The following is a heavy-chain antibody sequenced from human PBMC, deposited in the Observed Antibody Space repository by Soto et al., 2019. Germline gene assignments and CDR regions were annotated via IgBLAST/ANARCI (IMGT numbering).Heavy chain of an antibody. CDR2: INPNSGGT. CDR3: AREGIGGYSYGYGSTANWFDP. D-gene: IGHD5-18*01. J-gene: IGHJ5*02. CDR1: GYTFTGYY. Sequence: QVQLVQSGAEVKKPGASVKVSCKASGYTFTGYYMHWVRQAPGQGLEWMGWINPNSGGTNYAQKFQGWVTMTRDTSITTAYLELSRLRSDDTAVYYCAREGIGGYSYGYGSTANWFDPWGQGTLVTVSS. V-gene: IGHV1-2*04.